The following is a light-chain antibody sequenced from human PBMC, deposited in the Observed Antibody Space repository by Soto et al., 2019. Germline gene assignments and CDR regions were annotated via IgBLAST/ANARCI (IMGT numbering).Light chain of an antibody. CDR3: QSYDGSLSASG. Sequence: QSVLTQPPSLSVAPGQRVTFSCTGSSSNIAAGYDVHWYQQLPGRAPKLLIYGNTNRPSGVPDRFSGSKSGTSASLAITGLQAEDEADYYCQSYDGSLSASGFGGGTKVTVL. CDR1: SSNIAAGYD. V-gene: IGLV1-40*01. CDR2: GNT. J-gene: IGLJ3*02.